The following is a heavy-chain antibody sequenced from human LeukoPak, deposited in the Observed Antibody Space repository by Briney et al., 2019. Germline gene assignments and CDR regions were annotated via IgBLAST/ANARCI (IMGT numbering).Heavy chain of an antibody. D-gene: IGHD5-18*01. J-gene: IGHJ6*03. CDR3: ARHRGYSYGSYYYYYYMDV. CDR1: GGSISSYY. Sequence: SETLSLTCTVSGGSISSYYWSWIRQPPGKGLEWIGEINHSGSTNYNPSLKSRVTISVDTSKNQFSLKLSSVTAADTAVYYCARHRGYSYGSYYYYYYMDVWGKGTTVTVSS. V-gene: IGHV4-34*01. CDR2: INHSGST.